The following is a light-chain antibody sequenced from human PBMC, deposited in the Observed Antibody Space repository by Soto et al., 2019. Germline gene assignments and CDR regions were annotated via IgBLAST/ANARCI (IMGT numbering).Light chain of an antibody. J-gene: IGKJ4*01. CDR3: QQLNSYPLT. CDR1: QGISSY. Sequence: DIQLTQSPSFLSASVGDRVTITCRASQGISSYLAWYQQKPGKAPKLLIYALSTLQSGVPSRFSGSGSGTEFTLTICSLQPEDFATYYCQQLNSYPLTFGGGTKVEIK. V-gene: IGKV1-9*01. CDR2: ALS.